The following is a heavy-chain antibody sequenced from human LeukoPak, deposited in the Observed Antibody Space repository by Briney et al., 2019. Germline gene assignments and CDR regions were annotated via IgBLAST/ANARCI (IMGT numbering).Heavy chain of an antibody. CDR1: GFTFSSYA. D-gene: IGHD2-2*01. Sequence: GGSLRLSCAASGFTFSSYAMSWVRQAPGKGLEWVSAISGSGGTTYYADSVKGRFTISRDNSKNTLYLQMNSLRAEDTAVYYCAKDGRYRLLWDYWGQGTLVTVSS. J-gene: IGHJ4*02. CDR3: AKDGRYRLLWDY. V-gene: IGHV3-23*01. CDR2: ISGSGGTT.